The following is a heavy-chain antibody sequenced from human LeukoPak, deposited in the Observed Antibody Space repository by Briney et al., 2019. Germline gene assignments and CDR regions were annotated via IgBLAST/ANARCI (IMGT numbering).Heavy chain of an antibody. D-gene: IGHD6-19*01. V-gene: IGHV3-23*01. CDR1: GFTFSSYA. CDR3: AKDLRYSSGFDY. J-gene: IGHJ4*02. CDR2: ISGSGGST. Sequence: PGGSLRLSCAASGFTFSSYAMSWVRQAPGKGLEWASAISGSGGSTYYADSVKGRFTISRDNSKNTLYLQMNSLRAEDTAVYYCAKDLRYSSGFDYWGQGTLVTVSS.